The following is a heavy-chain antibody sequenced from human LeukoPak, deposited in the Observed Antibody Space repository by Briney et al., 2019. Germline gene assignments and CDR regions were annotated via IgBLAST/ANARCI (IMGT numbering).Heavy chain of an antibody. V-gene: IGHV4-39*07. D-gene: IGHD4-17*01. J-gene: IGHJ3*02. Sequence: PSETLSLTCTVSGGSISSSSYYWGWIRQPPGKGLEWIGSIYYSGSTYYNPSLKSRVTISVDTSKNQFSLKLSSVTAADTAVYYCARDLYGDYARRRRSVAFDIWGQGTMVTVSS. CDR2: IYYSGST. CDR1: GGSISSSSYY. CDR3: ARDLYGDYARRRRSVAFDI.